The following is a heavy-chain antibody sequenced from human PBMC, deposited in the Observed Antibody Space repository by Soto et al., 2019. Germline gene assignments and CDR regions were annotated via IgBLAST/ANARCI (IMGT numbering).Heavy chain of an antibody. J-gene: IGHJ4*02. D-gene: IGHD2-21*02. CDR3: ARRIVVVTALDY. Sequence: QVQLVQSGAEEKKPGASVKVSCKASGYTFTSYAMHWVRQAPGQRLEWMGWINAGNGNTKYSQKFQGRVTITRDTAASTAHRELSSLRSEDTAVYYCARRIVVVTALDYWGQGTLVTVSS. CDR1: GYTFTSYA. V-gene: IGHV1-3*05. CDR2: INAGNGNT.